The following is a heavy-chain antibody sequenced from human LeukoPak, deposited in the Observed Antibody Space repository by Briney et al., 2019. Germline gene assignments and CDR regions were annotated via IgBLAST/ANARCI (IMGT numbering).Heavy chain of an antibody. J-gene: IGHJ4*02. CDR1: VFTFSEDS. V-gene: IGHV3-48*04. CDR2: IWISSDNT. CDR3: ARDHNYAFDH. Sequence: SLRLSCAASVFTFSEDSINCVRQAPGKGLEWSSWIWISSDNTKYAHSVKGQFTISGDNAKNSLYLQMNSLRVEDTAVYYCARDHNYAFDHWGQGTLVTVSS. D-gene: IGHD1-1*01.